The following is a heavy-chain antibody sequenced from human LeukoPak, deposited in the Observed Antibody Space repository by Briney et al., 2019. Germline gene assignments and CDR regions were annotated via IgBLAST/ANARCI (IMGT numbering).Heavy chain of an antibody. V-gene: IGHV4-34*01. J-gene: IGHJ4*02. CDR3: ARGPSIRYYDGTGYYYFDY. CDR2: INHSGST. D-gene: IGHD3-22*01. Sequence: SETLSLTCAVYGGFFSDYYWSWIRQPPGKGLEWIGEINHSGSTNYNPSLTSRVTISVETSKNQFSLTLGSVTAADTAVYYCARGPSIRYYDGTGYYYFDYWGQGTLVTASS. CDR1: GGFFSDYY.